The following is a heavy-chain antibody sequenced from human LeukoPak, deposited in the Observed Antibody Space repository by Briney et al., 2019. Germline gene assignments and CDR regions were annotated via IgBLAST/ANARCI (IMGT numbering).Heavy chain of an antibody. CDR3: ARDLGQYYDTSDNWFDP. CDR1: GFTFSSYW. Sequence: GGSLRLSCAASGFTFSSYWMHWVRQAPGKGLVWVSRINSDGSSTSYADFVKGRFTISRDNAKNTLNLQMNSLRAEDTAVYYCARDLGQYYDTSDNWFDPWGQGTLVIVSS. V-gene: IGHV3-74*01. J-gene: IGHJ5*02. D-gene: IGHD3-22*01. CDR2: INSDGSST.